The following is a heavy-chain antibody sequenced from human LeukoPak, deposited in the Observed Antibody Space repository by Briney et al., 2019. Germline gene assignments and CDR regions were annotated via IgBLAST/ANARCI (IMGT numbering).Heavy chain of an antibody. J-gene: IGHJ3*02. V-gene: IGHV1-3*01. CDR3: ARAGVWDYNDSSGYHNGAFDI. CDR1: GYTFTSYA. Sequence: ASVKVSCKASGYTFTSYAMHWVRQAPGQRLEWMGWINAGNGNTKYSQEFQGRVTMTRDTSISTAYMELSRLRSDDTAFYYCARAGVWDYNDSSGYHNGAFDIWGQGTMVTVSS. D-gene: IGHD3-22*01. CDR2: INAGNGNT.